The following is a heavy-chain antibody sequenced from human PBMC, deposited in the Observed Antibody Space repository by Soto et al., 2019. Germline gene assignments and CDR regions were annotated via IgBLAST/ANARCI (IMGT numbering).Heavy chain of an antibody. CDR2: ISSNGGST. J-gene: IGHJ4*02. CDR3: VKDKWGLLAWRTGNPLDY. D-gene: IGHD1-26*01. V-gene: IGHV3-64D*08. Sequence: GGSLRLSCSASGFTFSSYAMHWVRQAPGKGLEYVSAISSNGGSTYYADSVKGRFTISRDNSKNTLYLQMSSLRAEDTAVYYCVKDKWGLLAWRTGNPLDYWGQGTLVTVSS. CDR1: GFTFSSYA.